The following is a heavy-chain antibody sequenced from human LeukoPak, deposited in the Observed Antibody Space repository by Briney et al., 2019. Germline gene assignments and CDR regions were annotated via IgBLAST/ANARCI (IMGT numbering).Heavy chain of an antibody. V-gene: IGHV4-34*01. Sequence: SETLSLSCAVYGGSFSGYYWSWIRQPPGKGLEWIGEINHSGSTNYNPSPKSRVTISVDTSKNQFSLKLSSVTAADTAVYYCARGNWGDYGDYRDYYYYGMDVWGQGTTVTVSS. J-gene: IGHJ6*02. D-gene: IGHD4-17*01. CDR1: GGSFSGYY. CDR2: INHSGST. CDR3: ARGNWGDYGDYRDYYYYGMDV.